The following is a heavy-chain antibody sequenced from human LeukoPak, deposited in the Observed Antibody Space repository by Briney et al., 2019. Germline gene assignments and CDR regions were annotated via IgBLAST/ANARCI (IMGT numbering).Heavy chain of an antibody. V-gene: IGHV4-39*01. CDR3: ARHTPGIVVVITTAGFDY. J-gene: IGHJ4*02. CDR2: IYYSGST. Sequence: SETLSLTCTVPGGSISSSSYYWGWIRQPPGKGLEWIGSIYYSGSTYYNPSLKSRVTISVDTSKNQFSLKLSSVTAADTAVYYCARHTPGIVVVITTAGFDYWGQGTLVTVSS. D-gene: IGHD3-22*01. CDR1: GGSISSSSYY.